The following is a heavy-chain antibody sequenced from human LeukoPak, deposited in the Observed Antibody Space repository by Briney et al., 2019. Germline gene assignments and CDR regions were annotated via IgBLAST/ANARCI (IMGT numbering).Heavy chain of an antibody. CDR1: GGSISSSNW. Sequence: SETLSLTCAVSGGSISSSNWWSWVRQPPGKGLEWIGEIYHSGSTNYNPSLKSRVTISVDKSKNQFSLKLSSVTATDTAVYYCASNKPYGSGSRPGKYFQHWGQGTLVTVSS. D-gene: IGHD3-10*01. J-gene: IGHJ1*01. V-gene: IGHV4-4*02. CDR3: ASNKPYGSGSRPGKYFQH. CDR2: IYHSGST.